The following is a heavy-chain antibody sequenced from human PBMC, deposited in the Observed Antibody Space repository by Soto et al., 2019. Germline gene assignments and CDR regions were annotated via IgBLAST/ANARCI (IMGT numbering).Heavy chain of an antibody. CDR1: GFTFSSYG. CDR3: AKDRIAVAAYDAFDI. D-gene: IGHD6-19*01. CDR2: IWYDGSNK. J-gene: IGHJ3*02. Sequence: GGSLRLSCAASGFTFSSYGMHWVRQAPGKGLEWVAVIWYDGSNKYYADSVKGRFTISRDNSKNTLYLQMNSLRAEDTAVYYCAKDRIAVAAYDAFDIWGKGTMVTVS. V-gene: IGHV3-30*02.